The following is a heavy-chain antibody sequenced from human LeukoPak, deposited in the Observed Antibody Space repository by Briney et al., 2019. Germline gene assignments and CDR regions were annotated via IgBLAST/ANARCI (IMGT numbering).Heavy chain of an antibody. Sequence: SETLSLTCTVSGGSISSSSYYWGWIRQPPGKGLEWIGSIYYSGSTYYNPSLKSRVTMSVDTSKNQFSLKLSSVTAADTAVYYCARDPKYSSGWHTHDYWGQGTLVTVSS. CDR2: IYYSGST. D-gene: IGHD6-19*01. CDR1: GGSISSSSYY. CDR3: ARDPKYSSGWHTHDY. J-gene: IGHJ4*02. V-gene: IGHV4-39*07.